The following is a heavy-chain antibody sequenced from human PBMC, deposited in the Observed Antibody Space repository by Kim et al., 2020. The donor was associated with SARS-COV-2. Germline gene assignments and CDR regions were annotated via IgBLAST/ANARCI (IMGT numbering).Heavy chain of an antibody. J-gene: IGHJ6*02. Sequence: SVKVSCKASGGTFSSYAISWVRQAPGQGLEWMGGIIPIFGTANYAQKFQGRVTITADESTSTAYMELSSLRSEDTAVYYCARDPVPTVTTFYYGMDVWGQGTTVTVSS. V-gene: IGHV1-69*13. CDR2: IIPIFGTA. CDR3: ARDPVPTVTTFYYGMDV. D-gene: IGHD4-4*01. CDR1: GGTFSSYA.